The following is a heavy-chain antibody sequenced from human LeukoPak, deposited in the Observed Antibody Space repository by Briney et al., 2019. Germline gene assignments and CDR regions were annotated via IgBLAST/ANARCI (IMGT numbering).Heavy chain of an antibody. CDR3: ARHFAGIFGVAKGYFDY. CDR2: IYYSGST. D-gene: IGHD3-3*01. J-gene: IGHJ4*02. Sequence: SETLSLTSTVSGGSISSSSYYWGWIRQPPGKGLEWIGSIYYSGSTYYNPSLKSRVTISVDTSKNQFSLKLSSVTAADTAVYYCARHFAGIFGVAKGYFDYWGQGTLVTVSS. CDR1: GGSISSSSYY. V-gene: IGHV4-39*01.